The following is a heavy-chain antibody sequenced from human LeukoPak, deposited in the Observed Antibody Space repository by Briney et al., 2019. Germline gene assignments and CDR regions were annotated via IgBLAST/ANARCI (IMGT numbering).Heavy chain of an antibody. D-gene: IGHD3-10*01. CDR2: IYYSGST. CDR1: GGSISSYY. V-gene: IGHV4-59*08. J-gene: IGHJ6*02. CDR3: ARRYGSGSYYNPSRYYYGMNV. Sequence: PSETLSLTCTVSGGSISSYYWSWIRQPPGKGLEWIGYIYYSGSTNYNPSLKSRVTISVDTSKNQFSLKLSSVTAADTAVYYCARRYGSGSYYNPSRYYYGMNVWGQGTTVTVSS.